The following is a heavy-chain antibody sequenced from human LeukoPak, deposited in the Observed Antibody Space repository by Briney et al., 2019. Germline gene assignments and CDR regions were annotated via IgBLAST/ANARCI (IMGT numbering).Heavy chain of an antibody. CDR1: GFTFSDYY. V-gene: IGHV3-11*01. J-gene: IGHJ5*02. Sequence: PGGSLRLSCAASGFTFSDYYMSWIRQAPGKGLEWVSYISSSGSTIYYADSVKGRFTISRDNAKNSLYLQMNSLRAEDTAVYYCARVGEVIAFPWFDPWGQGTLVTVSS. D-gene: IGHD3-16*02. CDR2: ISSSGSTI. CDR3: ARVGEVIAFPWFDP.